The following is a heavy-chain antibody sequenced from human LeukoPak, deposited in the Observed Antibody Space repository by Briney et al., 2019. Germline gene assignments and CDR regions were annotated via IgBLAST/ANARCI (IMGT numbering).Heavy chain of an antibody. CDR3: ARAQMKIVVVVAATISSGAFDI. CDR1: GGSISSYY. CDR2: IYYSGST. V-gene: IGHV4-59*12. Sequence: PSETLSLTCTVSGGSISSYYWSWIRQPPGKGLEWIGYIYYSGSTNYNPSLKSRVTISVDTSKNQFSLKLSSVTAADTAVYYCARAQMKIVVVVAATISSGAFDIWGQGTMVTVSS. J-gene: IGHJ3*02. D-gene: IGHD2-15*01.